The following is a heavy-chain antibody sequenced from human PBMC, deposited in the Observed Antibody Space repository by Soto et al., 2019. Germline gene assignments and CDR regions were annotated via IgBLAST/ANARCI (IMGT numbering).Heavy chain of an antibody. D-gene: IGHD2-2*01. CDR2: IYYSGST. CDR3: ARAYPGHALSAFDI. V-gene: IGHV4-31*03. CDR1: GGSISSGGYY. J-gene: IGHJ3*02. Sequence: PSETLSLTCTVSGGSISSGGYYWSWIRQHPGKGLEWIGYIYYSGSTYYNPSLKSRVTISVDTSKNQFSLKLSSVTAADTAVYYCARAYPGHALSAFDIWGQGTMVTVSS.